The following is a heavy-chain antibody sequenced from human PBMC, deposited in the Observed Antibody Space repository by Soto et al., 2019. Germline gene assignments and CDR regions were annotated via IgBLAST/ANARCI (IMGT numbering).Heavy chain of an antibody. CDR2: ISYSGIT. CDR3: ARRYCGGRNCYSYFDF. CDR1: VGSINSGDYY. V-gene: IGHV4-30-4*01. Sequence: LSETLSLTCTVSVGSINSGDYYWSWIRQPPGMGLEWIGYISYSGITYYNPSLKSRLTISVDTSKNQFSLKLTSVTAADTAVYYCARRYCGGRNCYSYFDFWGQGTLVTVSS. J-gene: IGHJ4*02. D-gene: IGHD2-15*01.